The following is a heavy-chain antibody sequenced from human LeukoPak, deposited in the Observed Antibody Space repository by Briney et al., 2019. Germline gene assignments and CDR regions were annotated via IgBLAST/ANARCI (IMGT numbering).Heavy chain of an antibody. CDR3: AKAKAAAGNYYYYGMDV. D-gene: IGHD6-13*01. J-gene: IGHJ6*02. Sequence: GGSLRLSCAASGFTFSSYGMHWVRQAPGKGLEWVAVISYDGSNKYYADSVKGRFTISRDNSKNTLYLQMNSLGAEDTAVYYCAKAKAAAGNYYYYGMDVWGQGTTVTVSS. V-gene: IGHV3-30*18. CDR2: ISYDGSNK. CDR1: GFTFSSYG.